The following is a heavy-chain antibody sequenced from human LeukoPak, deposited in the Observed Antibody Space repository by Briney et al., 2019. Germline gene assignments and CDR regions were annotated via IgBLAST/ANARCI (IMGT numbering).Heavy chain of an antibody. CDR1: GFTFSTYW. J-gene: IGHJ3*02. V-gene: IGHV3-74*01. CDR3: ARVQPAFDI. CDR2: ISTDGGAT. Sequence: GGSLRLSCAASGFTFSTYWMHWVRQAPGKGLVWVSRISTDGGATNYADSVKGRFTISRDNAKNTLYLQMNSLGAEDTAVYYCARVQPAFDIWGQGAMVTVSS. D-gene: IGHD2-2*01.